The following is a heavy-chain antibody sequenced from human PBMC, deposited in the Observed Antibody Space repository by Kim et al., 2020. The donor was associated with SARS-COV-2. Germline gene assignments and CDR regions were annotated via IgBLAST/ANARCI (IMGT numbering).Heavy chain of an antibody. J-gene: IGHJ4*02. D-gene: IGHD6-6*01. V-gene: IGHV3-66*01. CDR2: IYSGGNT. Sequence: GGSLRLSCEASGFTVSSNYMSWVRQAPGKGLEWVSLIYSGGNTYYADSVKGRFTISRDNSKNTLYLQMNSLRAEDTAVYYCARGGAVRPLDYWGQGTLVTVSS. CDR3: ARGGAVRPLDY. CDR1: GFTVSSNY.